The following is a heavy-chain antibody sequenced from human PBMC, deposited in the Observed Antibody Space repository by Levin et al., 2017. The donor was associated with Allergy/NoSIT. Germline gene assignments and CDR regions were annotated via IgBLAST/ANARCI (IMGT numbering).Heavy chain of an antibody. CDR3: ARERSSSSGWFDP. V-gene: IGHV4-34*01. D-gene: IGHD6-6*01. CDR2: INHSGST. CDR1: GGSFSGYY. J-gene: IGHJ5*02. Sequence: PSETLSLTCAVYGGSFSGYYWSWIRQPPGKGLEWIGEINHSGSTNYNPSLKSRVTISVDTSKNQFSLKLSSVTAADTAVYYCARERSSSSGWFDPWGQGTLVTVSS.